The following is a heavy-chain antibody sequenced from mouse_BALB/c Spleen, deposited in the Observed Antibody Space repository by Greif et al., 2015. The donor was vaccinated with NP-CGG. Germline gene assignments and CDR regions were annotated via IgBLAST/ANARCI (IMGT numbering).Heavy chain of an antibody. D-gene: IGHD2-4*01. CDR3: AREDDYFFAY. J-gene: IGHJ3*01. V-gene: IGHV1S56*01. CDR2: IYPGNVNT. CDR1: GYTFTSYY. Sequence: QVQLQQSGPELVKPGASVRISCKASGYTFTSYYIHWVKQRPGQGLEWIGWIYPGNVNTKYNEKFKGKATLTADKSSSTAYMQLSSLTSEDSAVYFCAREDDYFFAYWGQGTLVTVSA.